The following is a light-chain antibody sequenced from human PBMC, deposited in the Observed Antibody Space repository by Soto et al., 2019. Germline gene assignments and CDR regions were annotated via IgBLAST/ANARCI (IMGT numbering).Light chain of an antibody. CDR3: QQYNNWLIP. CDR2: GAA. V-gene: IGKV3-15*01. Sequence: EMVMTQSPATLSVSPGERATLSCRASQSVSGNLAWYQQKPGQAPRLLIYGAATRATGIPARFSGSGSGTEFTLPISSLQSEDFAVYYCQQYNNWLIPFGQGPRLDLK. CDR1: QSVSGN. J-gene: IGKJ5*01.